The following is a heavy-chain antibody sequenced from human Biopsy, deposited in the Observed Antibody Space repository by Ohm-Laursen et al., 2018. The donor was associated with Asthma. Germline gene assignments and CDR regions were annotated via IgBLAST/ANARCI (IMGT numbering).Heavy chain of an antibody. V-gene: IGHV3-30*03. Sequence: SLRLSCTASGFTFSSYGMHWVRQAPGKGLEWVAVISYDGSNKYYADSVKGRFTISRDNSKNTLYLQMNSLRAEDTAAYYCASQSSGPDFWSGYYYFDYWGQGTLVTASS. J-gene: IGHJ4*02. D-gene: IGHD3-3*01. CDR1: GFTFSSYG. CDR2: ISYDGSNK. CDR3: ASQSSGPDFWSGYYYFDY.